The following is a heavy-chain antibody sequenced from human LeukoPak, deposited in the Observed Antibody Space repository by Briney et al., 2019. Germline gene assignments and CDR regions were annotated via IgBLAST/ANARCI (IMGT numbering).Heavy chain of an antibody. J-gene: IGHJ4*02. CDR2: ISTSGESA. CDR3: AKDRGSGYHYFDY. V-gene: IGHV3-23*01. CDR1: GITFSSNW. Sequence: PGGSLRLSCAASGITFSSNWMSWVRQAPGRGLEWVSVISTSGESAYYADSVKGRFTISIDNSKNTLYLQMNSLRAEDTAVYYCAKDRGSGYHYFDYWGQGTLVTVSS. D-gene: IGHD3-22*01.